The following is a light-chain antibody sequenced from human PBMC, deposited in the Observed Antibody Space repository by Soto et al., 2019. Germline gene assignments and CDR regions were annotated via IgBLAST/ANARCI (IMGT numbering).Light chain of an antibody. CDR2: GAS. CDR1: QSVSSN. Sequence: EIVRTQSPATLSVSPGERATLSCRASQSVSSNLAWYQQKPGQAPRLLIYGASTRATGIPARFSGSGSGTEFTLTISSLQSEDFAVYYCQQYNNCPPITFGQGARLEI. CDR3: QQYNNCPPIT. J-gene: IGKJ5*01. V-gene: IGKV3-15*01.